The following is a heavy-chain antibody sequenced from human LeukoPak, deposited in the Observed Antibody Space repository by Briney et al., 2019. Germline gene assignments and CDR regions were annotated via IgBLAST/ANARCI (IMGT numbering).Heavy chain of an antibody. V-gene: IGHV1-2*02. Sequence: ASVKVSCKASGYTFTGYYMHWVRQAPGQGLEWMGWINPNSGGTNYAQKFQGRVTMTRDTSISTAYMELSRLRSDDTAVYYCASGYCSGGSCYSILSSWGQGTLVTVSS. J-gene: IGHJ4*02. CDR3: ASGYCSGGSCYSILSS. CDR1: GYTFTGYY. CDR2: INPNSGGT. D-gene: IGHD2-15*01.